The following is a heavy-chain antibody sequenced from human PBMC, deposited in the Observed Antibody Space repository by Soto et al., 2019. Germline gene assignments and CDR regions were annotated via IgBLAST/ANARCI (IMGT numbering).Heavy chain of an antibody. J-gene: IGHJ5*02. CDR3: ARVDVHWFDR. CDR1: GGSISSGGYS. Sequence: SETLSLTCAVAGGSISSGGYSWSWIRQPPGKGLEWIGNIYHSGGTYYNPSLKSRVTISLDKSKNQFSLKLTSVTAADTAVYYCARVDVHWFDRCGQGTLVTVSS. V-gene: IGHV4-30-2*01. CDR2: IYHSGGT.